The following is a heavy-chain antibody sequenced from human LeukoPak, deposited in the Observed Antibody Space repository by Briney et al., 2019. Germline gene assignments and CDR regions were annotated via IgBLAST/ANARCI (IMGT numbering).Heavy chain of an antibody. CDR1: GGSISSYY. CDR2: IYYSGST. D-gene: IGHD2-8*01. V-gene: IGHV4-59*01. J-gene: IGHJ4*02. Sequence: SETLSLTCTVSGGSISSYYWSWLRQPPGKGLEWIGYIYYSGSTNYNPSLKSRVTISVDTSKNQFSLKLSSVTAADTAVYYCASYCTNGVCLMYYFDYWGQGTLVTVSS. CDR3: ASYCTNGVCLMYYFDY.